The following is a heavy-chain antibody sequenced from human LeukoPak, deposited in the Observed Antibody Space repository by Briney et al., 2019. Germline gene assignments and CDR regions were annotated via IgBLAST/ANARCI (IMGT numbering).Heavy chain of an antibody. D-gene: IGHD6-13*01. J-gene: IGHJ1*01. CDR2: INSDGSST. CDR3: AREGGAVAGTKDFQH. CDR1: GFTFRNYW. V-gene: IGHV3-74*01. Sequence: GGSLRLSCAASGFTFRNYWMHWVRQAPGKGLVWVSRINSDGSSTIYADSVQGRFTISRDNAKNTLYLEMNSLRAEDTAVYYCAREGGAVAGTKDFQHWGQGTLVTVSS.